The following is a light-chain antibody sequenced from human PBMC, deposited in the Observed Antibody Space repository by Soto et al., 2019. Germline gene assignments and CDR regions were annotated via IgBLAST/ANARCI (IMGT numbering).Light chain of an antibody. Sequence: EIVLTQSPGTLSLSPGERATLSCRASQSVSSSFLAWYQQKVGQAPRLLIYGASSRATGIPDRFSGSGSGTDFTLTISSLQPDDFASYYCQQYNSYSTFGQGTKVDIK. V-gene: IGKV3-20*01. CDR2: GAS. J-gene: IGKJ1*01. CDR3: QQYNSYST. CDR1: QSVSSSF.